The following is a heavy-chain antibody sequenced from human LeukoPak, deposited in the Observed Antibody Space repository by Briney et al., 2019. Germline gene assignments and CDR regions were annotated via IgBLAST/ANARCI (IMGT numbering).Heavy chain of an antibody. CDR1: GYTFTSYG. Sequence: ASVRVSCKSSGYTFTSYGISWVRPAPGQGLEWMGWISAYDGNTNYAQKLQGRVAMTTDTSTSTAYMELRSLRSDDTAVYYCARSDGYSSSSFDYWGQGTLVTVSP. CDR3: ARSDGYSSSSFDY. J-gene: IGHJ4*02. CDR2: ISAYDGNT. V-gene: IGHV1-18*01. D-gene: IGHD6-13*01.